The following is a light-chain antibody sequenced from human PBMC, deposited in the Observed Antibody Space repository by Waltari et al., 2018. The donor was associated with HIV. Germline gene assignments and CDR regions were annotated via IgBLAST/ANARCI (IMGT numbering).Light chain of an antibody. CDR1: SSAVGSSTS. Sequence: QSALTQPRAVSGSPGQAVTISCTGTSSAVGSSTSVPCSSLRQGKAARLIIHDVDKRPSGVPDLFSGSKSGNTASLTISGLQAEDEADYYCCSYTGTYTRYVFGTGAKVTVL. CDR2: DVD. CDR3: CSYTGTYTRYV. J-gene: IGLJ1*01. V-gene: IGLV2-11*01.